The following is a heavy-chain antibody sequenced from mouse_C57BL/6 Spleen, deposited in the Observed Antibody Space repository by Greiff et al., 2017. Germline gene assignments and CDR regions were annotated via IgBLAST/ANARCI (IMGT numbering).Heavy chain of an antibody. V-gene: IGHV5-6*02. CDR3: ARLYYGSSRYFDV. CDR2: ISSGGSYT. Sequence: DVMLVESGGDLVKPGGSLKLSCAASGFTFSSYGMSWVRQTPDKRLEWVATISSGGSYTYYPDSVKGRFTISRDNAKNTLYLQMSSLKSEDTAMYYCARLYYGSSRYFDVWGTGTTVTVSS. J-gene: IGHJ1*03. CDR1: GFTFSSYG. D-gene: IGHD1-1*01.